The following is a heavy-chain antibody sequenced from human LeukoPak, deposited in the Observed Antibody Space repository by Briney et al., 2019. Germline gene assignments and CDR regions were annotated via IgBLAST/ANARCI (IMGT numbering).Heavy chain of an antibody. CDR1: GYTFTSYG. CDR2: ISAYNGNT. D-gene: IGHD3-22*01. Sequence: ASVKVSCKASGYTFTSYGISWVRQAPGQGLEWMGWISAYNGNTNYARKLQGRVTMTTDTSTSTAYMELRSLRSDDTAVYYCARDLGNYYDSSGYPLFYWGQGTLVTVSS. V-gene: IGHV1-18*01. J-gene: IGHJ4*02. CDR3: ARDLGNYYDSSGYPLFY.